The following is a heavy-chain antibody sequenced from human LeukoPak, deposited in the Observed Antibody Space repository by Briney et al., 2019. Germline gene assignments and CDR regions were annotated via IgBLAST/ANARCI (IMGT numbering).Heavy chain of an antibody. J-gene: IGHJ6*02. D-gene: IGHD6-19*01. CDR2: IPCDGSNK. V-gene: IGHV3-30-3*01. CDR3: ARDWSEGSSGWYYYGMDV. CDR1: GFTFSSYA. Sequence: PGRSLRLSCAAPGFTFSSYAMHSGRQAPAKGLGRVAVIPCDGSNKYYADSVKGRFTISRDNSKNTLYLQMNSLRAEDTAVYYCARDWSEGSSGWYYYGMDVWGQGTTVTVSS.